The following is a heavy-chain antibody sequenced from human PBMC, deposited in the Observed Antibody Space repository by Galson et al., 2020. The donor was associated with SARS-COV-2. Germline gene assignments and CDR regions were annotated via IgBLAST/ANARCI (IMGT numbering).Heavy chain of an antibody. Sequence: GGSLRLSCAASGFTFSSYAMHWVRQAPGKGLEWVAVISYDGSNKYYADSVKGRFTISRDNSKNTLYLQMNSLRAEDTAVYYCARGYSGSYYYLDYWGQGTLVTVSS. D-gene: IGHD1-26*01. J-gene: IGHJ4*02. V-gene: IGHV3-30-3*01. CDR3: ARGYSGSYYYLDY. CDR1: GFTFSSYA. CDR2: ISYDGSNK.